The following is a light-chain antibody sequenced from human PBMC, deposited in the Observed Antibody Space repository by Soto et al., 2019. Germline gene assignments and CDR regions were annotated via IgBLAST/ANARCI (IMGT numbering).Light chain of an antibody. V-gene: IGKV1-39*01. CDR2: AAS. J-gene: IGKJ5*01. CDR3: QQSYRTPPIT. Sequence: DIQMTQSPSSLSASVGDRVTITCRASQSISSYLNWYQQKPGKAPKLLIYAASSLQSGVPSRFSGIGSGTDFTLTISSLQPEDFATYYCQQSYRTPPITFGQGTRLEIK. CDR1: QSISSY.